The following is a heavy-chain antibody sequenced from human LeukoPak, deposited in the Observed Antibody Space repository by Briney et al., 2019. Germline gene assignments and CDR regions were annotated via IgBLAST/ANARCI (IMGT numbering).Heavy chain of an antibody. D-gene: IGHD4-23*01. V-gene: IGHV1-69*13. Sequence: GASVTVSCKASGGTFSSYAISWVRQAPGQGLEWMGGIIPIFGTANYAQKFQGRVTITADESTSTAYMELSSLRSEDTAVYYCARDRTTVVTPGENYYFDYWGQGTLVTVSS. CDR3: ARDRTTVVTPGENYYFDY. CDR1: GGTFSSYA. J-gene: IGHJ4*02. CDR2: IIPIFGTA.